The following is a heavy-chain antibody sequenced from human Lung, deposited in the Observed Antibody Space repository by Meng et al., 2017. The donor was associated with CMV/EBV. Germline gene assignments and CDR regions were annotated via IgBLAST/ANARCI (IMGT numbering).Heavy chain of an antibody. J-gene: IGHJ6*02. Sequence: GGSLRLXCVASGFTFSRNAMHWVRQAPGKGLEWVAFIRYDGSNKYYADTVKGRFTISRDNSKNTVYVQMNSLRVEDTAVYYSAKDRIAVVPKGGLIRPRVDYYYGMDVWGQGTXVTVSS. CDR1: GFTFSRNA. V-gene: IGHV3-30*02. CDR2: IRYDGSNK. CDR3: AKDRIAVVPKGGLIRPRVDYYYGMDV. D-gene: IGHD6-19*01.